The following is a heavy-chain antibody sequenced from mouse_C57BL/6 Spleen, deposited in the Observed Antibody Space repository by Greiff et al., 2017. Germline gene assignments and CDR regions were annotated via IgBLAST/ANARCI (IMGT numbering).Heavy chain of an antibody. CDR2: IRSKCSNYAT. V-gene: IGHV10-3*01. D-gene: IGHD1-1*01. J-gene: IGHJ1*03. CDR1: GFTFNTYA. CDR3: VRDPHYCGSSYGYCDV. Sequence: EVQGVESGGGLVQPKGSLKLSCAASGFTFNTYAMHWVRQAPGKGLEWVARIRSKCSNYATYYADSVKYRFTISRDDSQSMLYLQMNNLKTEDTAMYYCVRDPHYCGSSYGYCDVWGTGTTVTVSS.